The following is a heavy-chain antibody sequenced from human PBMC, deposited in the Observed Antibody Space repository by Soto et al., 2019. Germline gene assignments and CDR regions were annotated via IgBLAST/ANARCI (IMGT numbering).Heavy chain of an antibody. J-gene: IGHJ4*02. CDR1: GYTFSSYG. Sequence: QVQLVQSGAEVKKPGASVKVSCKASGYTFSSYGINWVRQAPGQGLEWMGWISAYNGNTNYAQKLQGLVTMTTDASTSTAHMELRSLRADDPAVYYCARGTTVETGRYWGQGTLVTVSS. CDR3: ARGTTVETGRY. V-gene: IGHV1-18*01. CDR2: ISAYNGNT. D-gene: IGHD4-17*01.